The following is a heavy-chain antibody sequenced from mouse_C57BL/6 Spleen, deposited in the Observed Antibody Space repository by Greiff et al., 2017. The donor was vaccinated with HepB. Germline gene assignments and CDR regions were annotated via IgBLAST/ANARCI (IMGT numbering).Heavy chain of an antibody. D-gene: IGHD1-1*01. CDR3: ARHEGHEYYGSSYFAY. Sequence: QVQLQQSGAELVKPGASVKLSCKASGYTFTEYTIHWVKQRSGQGLEWIGWCYPGSGSIKYTEKFKDKATVTADKSSSTVYMELSRWTAEDSAVYFCARHEGHEYYGSSYFAYWGQGTLGSLSA. CDR2: CYPGSGSI. J-gene: IGHJ3*01. CDR1: GYTFTEYT. V-gene: IGHV1-62-2*01.